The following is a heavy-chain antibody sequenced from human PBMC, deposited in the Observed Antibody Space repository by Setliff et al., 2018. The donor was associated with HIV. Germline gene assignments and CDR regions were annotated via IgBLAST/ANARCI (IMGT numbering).Heavy chain of an antibody. CDR1: GYTFTTYT. J-gene: IGHJ4*02. V-gene: IGHV1-3*01. CDR3: ARTYYYGSSGSYFDY. CDR2: INAGNGNT. Sequence: ASVKVSCKASGYTFTTYTIHWVRQAPGHRLEWMGWINAGNGNTKYSQRFQGRVTITRDTSASTAYMELSSLRSEDTAVYYCARTYYYGSSGSYFDYWGQGTLVTV. D-gene: IGHD3-22*01.